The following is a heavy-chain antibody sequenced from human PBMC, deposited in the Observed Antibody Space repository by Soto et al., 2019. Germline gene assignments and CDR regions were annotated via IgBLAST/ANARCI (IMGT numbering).Heavy chain of an antibody. CDR2: ISGSGGST. V-gene: IGHV3-23*01. D-gene: IGHD3-3*01. CDR3: AKVGNSYDFWSGYYKDYGMDV. J-gene: IGHJ6*02. CDR1: GFTFSSYA. Sequence: GGSLRLSCAASGFTFSSYAMSWVRQAPGKGLEWVSAISGSGGSTYYADSVKGRFTISRDNSKNTLYLQMNSLRAEDTAVYYCAKVGNSYDFWSGYYKDYGMDVWGQGTTVTVSS.